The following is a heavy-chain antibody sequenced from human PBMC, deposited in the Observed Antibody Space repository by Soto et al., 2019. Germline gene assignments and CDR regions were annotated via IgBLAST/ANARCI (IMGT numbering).Heavy chain of an antibody. J-gene: IGHJ5*02. CDR2: IFYSGSA. V-gene: IGHV4-30-4*01. Sequence: QVQLQESGPGLVKPSQTLPLSCTVSGGSVSSDDHYWNWIRQPPGKGLEWIGYIFYSGSAYYNPSLQRRVTISVDTSNNQFSLKLNSVTAADTAMYYCARSTYSYGFNLWGQGTLVTVSS. D-gene: IGHD5-18*01. CDR3: ARSTYSYGFNL. CDR1: GGSVSSDDHY.